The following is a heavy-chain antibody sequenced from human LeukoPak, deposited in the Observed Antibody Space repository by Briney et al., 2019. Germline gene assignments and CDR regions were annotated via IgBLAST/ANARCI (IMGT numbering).Heavy chain of an antibody. CDR1: GGSISSYY. CDR3: ARGTGAIAKYYDFWSGYYYFDY. CDR2: IYTSGST. J-gene: IGHJ4*02. D-gene: IGHD3-3*01. V-gene: IGHV4-4*07. Sequence: PSETLSLTCTVSGGSISSYYWSWIRQPAGKGLEWIGRIYTSGSTNYNPSLKSRVTMSVDTSKNQFSLKLSSVTAADTAVYYCARGTGAIAKYYDFWSGYYYFDYWGQGTLVTVSS.